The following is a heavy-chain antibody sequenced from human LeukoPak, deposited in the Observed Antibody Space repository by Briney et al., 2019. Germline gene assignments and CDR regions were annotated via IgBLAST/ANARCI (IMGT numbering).Heavy chain of an antibody. CDR3: ARDRKEPRALYYGSGNYYYYYMDV. V-gene: IGHV1-69*13. J-gene: IGHJ6*03. CDR1: GGTFSSYA. D-gene: IGHD3-10*01. Sequence: GASVKVSCKASGGTFSSYAISWVRQAPGQGLEWMGGIIPIFGTANYAQKFQGRVTITADESTSTAYMELSSLRSEDTAVYYCARDRKEPRALYYGSGNYYYYYMDVWGKGTTVTISS. CDR2: IIPIFGTA.